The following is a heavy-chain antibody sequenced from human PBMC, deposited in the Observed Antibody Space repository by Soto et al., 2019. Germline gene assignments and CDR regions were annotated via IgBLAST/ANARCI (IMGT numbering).Heavy chain of an antibody. CDR3: AHRTIFGSGSYSFPY. CDR2: IYWDDDK. J-gene: IGHJ4*02. Sequence: QITLNESGPTLVKPTQTLTLTCTFSGFSLTTNGVGVAWIRQPPGKALEWLALIYWDDDKRYSPSLKSRLTITKDPSKNQVVLTMTNMDPVDTATYYCAHRTIFGSGSYSFPYWGQGTLVTVSS. D-gene: IGHD3-10*01. CDR1: GFSLTTNGVG. V-gene: IGHV2-5*02.